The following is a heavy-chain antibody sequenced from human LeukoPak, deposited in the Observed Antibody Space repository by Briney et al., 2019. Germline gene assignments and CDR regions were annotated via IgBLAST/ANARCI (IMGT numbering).Heavy chain of an antibody. V-gene: IGHV1-46*01. D-gene: IGHD3-22*01. CDR3: ARDPRPSYDSSDYYYPGDY. CDR2: INPSGGST. J-gene: IGHJ4*02. Sequence: ASVKASCKASGYTFTSYYMHWVRQAPGQGLEWMAIINPSGGSTRYAQKFQGRVTMARDTSTNTVYMGLRSLRSEDTAVYYCARDPRPSYDSSDYYYPGDYWGQGTLVTVSS. CDR1: GYTFTSYY.